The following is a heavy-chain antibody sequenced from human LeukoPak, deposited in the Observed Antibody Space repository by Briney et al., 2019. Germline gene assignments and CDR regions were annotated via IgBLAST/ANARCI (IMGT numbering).Heavy chain of an antibody. Sequence: GGSLRLSCAPSGFTFSSDSMYWVRQAPGKGLECVSSISSSSSYLYYADSVKGRFTISRDNAKNSLYLQMNSLRAEDTAVYYCATGTSWNDVDYFDYWGQGTLVTVSS. D-gene: IGHD1-1*01. J-gene: IGHJ4*02. CDR2: ISSSSSYL. V-gene: IGHV3-21*01. CDR3: ATGTSWNDVDYFDY. CDR1: GFTFSSDS.